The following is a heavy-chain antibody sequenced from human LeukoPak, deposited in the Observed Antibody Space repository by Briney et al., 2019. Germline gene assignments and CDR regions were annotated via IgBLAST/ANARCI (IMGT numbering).Heavy chain of an antibody. J-gene: IGHJ4*02. D-gene: IGHD6-19*01. Sequence: PGGSLRLSCAASGFTFSSYAMHWVRQAPGKGLEWVAVISYDGSNKYYADSVKGRFTISRDNSKNTLYLQMNSLRAEDTAVYYCARVRLARSFDYWGQGTLVTVSS. CDR3: ARVRLARSFDY. V-gene: IGHV3-30-3*01. CDR2: ISYDGSNK. CDR1: GFTFSSYA.